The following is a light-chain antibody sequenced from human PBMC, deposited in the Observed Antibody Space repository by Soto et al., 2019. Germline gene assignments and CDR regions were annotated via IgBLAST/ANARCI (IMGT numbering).Light chain of an antibody. CDR3: QQYGTSRT. V-gene: IGKV3-20*01. J-gene: IGKJ1*01. CDR1: QSVSRTY. Sequence: EIVLTQSPGTLSLSPGERATLSCRASQSVSRTYLAWYQQKPGQAPRLLIYGASSRATGIPDRFSGSGSGTDCTLTISRLEPEDFAMYYCQQYGTSRTFGQGTKVEVK. CDR2: GAS.